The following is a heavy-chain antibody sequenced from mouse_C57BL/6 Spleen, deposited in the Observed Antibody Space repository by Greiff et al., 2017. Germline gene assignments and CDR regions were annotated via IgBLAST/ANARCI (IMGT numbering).Heavy chain of an antibody. CDR2: IDPSDSYT. D-gene: IGHD2-10*01. V-gene: IGHV1-69*01. Sequence: QVQLKQPGAELVMPGASVKLSCKASGYTFTSYWMHWVKQRPGQGLEWIGEIDPSDSYTNYNQKFKGKSTLTVDKSSSTAYMQLSSLTSEDSAVYYCARKGAYPYYFYYWGQGTTLTVSS. CDR1: GYTFTSYW. CDR3: ARKGAYPYYFYY. J-gene: IGHJ2*01.